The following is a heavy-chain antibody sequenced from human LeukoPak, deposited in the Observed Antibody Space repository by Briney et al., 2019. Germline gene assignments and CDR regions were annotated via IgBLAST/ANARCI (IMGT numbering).Heavy chain of an antibody. Sequence: PSETLSLTCTVSGGSISSYYWSWIRQPPGKGLEWIGSIYYSGSTYYNPSLKSRVTISVDTSKNQFSLKLSSVTAADTAVYYCARQGMVRGVDSSGYYYAVDYWGQGTLVTVSS. V-gene: IGHV4-39*01. D-gene: IGHD3-22*01. J-gene: IGHJ4*02. CDR3: ARQGMVRGVDSSGYYYAVDY. CDR2: IYYSGST. CDR1: GGSISSYY.